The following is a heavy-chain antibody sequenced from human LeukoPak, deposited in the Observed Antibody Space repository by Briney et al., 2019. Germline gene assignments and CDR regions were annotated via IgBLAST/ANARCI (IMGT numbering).Heavy chain of an antibody. J-gene: IGHJ5*02. Sequence: PGGSLRLSCSASGFTFRNYGMHWVRQAPGKSLEWVAVIWYDGSNEYYADSVKGRFTISRDNSKNTLYLQLNSLRVEDTAVYYCAKDWGSSDWYNWFDPWGQGTLVTVSS. D-gene: IGHD6-19*01. CDR3: AKDWGSSDWYNWFDP. CDR1: GFTFRNYG. V-gene: IGHV3-30*02. CDR2: IWYDGSNE.